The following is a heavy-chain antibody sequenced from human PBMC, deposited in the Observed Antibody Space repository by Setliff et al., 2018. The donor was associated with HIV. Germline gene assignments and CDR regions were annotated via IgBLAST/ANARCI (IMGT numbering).Heavy chain of an antibody. CDR3: ARDALFCDGGRCSAFNWLDS. Sequence: GGSLRLSCAASGFIFNKFALHWVRQAPGKGLEWVAIISYDETTKLYADSVKGRFTISRDNSKDTVFLQLSSRTVDDTGVYYCARDALFCDGGRCSAFNWLDSWGQGTLVTVSS. CDR1: GFIFNKFA. CDR2: ISYDETTK. V-gene: IGHV3-30-3*01. D-gene: IGHD2-15*01. J-gene: IGHJ5*01.